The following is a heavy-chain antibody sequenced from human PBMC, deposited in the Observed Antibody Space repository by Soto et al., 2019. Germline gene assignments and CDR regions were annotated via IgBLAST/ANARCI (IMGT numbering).Heavy chain of an antibody. Sequence: GGSLRLSCVASGFTFRNYAMSWVRQAPGKGLEWVSSISSRSDIYYADSVKGRFTISRDNAKNSVSLQMNSLRAEDTAVYYCAREYTAWPLAYGLDVWGQGTTVTVSS. CDR1: GFTFRNYA. D-gene: IGHD2-2*02. V-gene: IGHV3-21*01. J-gene: IGHJ6*02. CDR3: AREYTAWPLAYGLDV. CDR2: ISSRSDI.